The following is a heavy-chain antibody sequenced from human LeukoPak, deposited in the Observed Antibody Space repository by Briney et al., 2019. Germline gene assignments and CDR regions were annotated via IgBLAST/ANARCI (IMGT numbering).Heavy chain of an antibody. CDR3: ARLTGSYSSNPYYFDY. V-gene: IGHV4-61*02. CDR2: ISSSGST. J-gene: IGHJ4*02. Sequence: PSETLSLTCTVSGDSISSGDYYRSWIRQPAGKGLEWIGRISSSGSTNYNPSLKSRVTISVYKSKNQFSLKLSSVTAADTAVYYCARLTGSYSSNPYYFDYWGQGTLVTVSS. D-gene: IGHD6-19*01. CDR1: GDSISSGDYY.